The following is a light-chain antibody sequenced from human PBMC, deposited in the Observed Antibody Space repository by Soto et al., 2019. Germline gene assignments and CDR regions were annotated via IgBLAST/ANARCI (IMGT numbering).Light chain of an antibody. V-gene: IGKV1-5*01. Sequence: DIQMPQSPSTLSASVGDRVTITCRASQSIRSWLAWYQQKPGKAPKLLIYDASSLESGVPSRFSGSGSGTEFTLTISRLQPDDFATYYCQQYNSYPGTFGQGTKVEIK. CDR2: DAS. CDR1: QSIRSW. J-gene: IGKJ1*01. CDR3: QQYNSYPGT.